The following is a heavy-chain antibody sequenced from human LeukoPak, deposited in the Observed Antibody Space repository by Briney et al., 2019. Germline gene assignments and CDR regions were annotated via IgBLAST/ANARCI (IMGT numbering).Heavy chain of an antibody. Sequence: PGGSLRLSCAVSGFIFSGSWMNWVRQTPGKGLEWVANIKEDGSENYYVDSVRGRFTISRDNANNSLYLQMNSLRAEDTGVYYCTRLSSRGPAYWGQGTLVTVSS. CDR2: IKEDGSEN. J-gene: IGHJ4*02. V-gene: IGHV3-7*01. D-gene: IGHD2-15*01. CDR3: TRLSSRGPAY. CDR1: GFIFSGSW.